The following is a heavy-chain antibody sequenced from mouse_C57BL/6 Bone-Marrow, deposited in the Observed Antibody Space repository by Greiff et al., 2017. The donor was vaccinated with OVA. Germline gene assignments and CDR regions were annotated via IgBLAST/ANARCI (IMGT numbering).Heavy chain of an antibody. CDR1: GYTFTSYW. CDR3: ARGSNYEFAY. CDR2: IDPNSGGT. Sequence: QVQLKQPGAELVKPGASVKLSCKASGYTFTSYWMHWVKQRPGRGLEWIGRIDPNSGGTKDNEKFKSKATLTVDKPSSTAYMQLSSLTSEDSAVYYCARGSNYEFAYWGQGTLVTVSA. J-gene: IGHJ3*01. D-gene: IGHD2-5*01. V-gene: IGHV1-72*01.